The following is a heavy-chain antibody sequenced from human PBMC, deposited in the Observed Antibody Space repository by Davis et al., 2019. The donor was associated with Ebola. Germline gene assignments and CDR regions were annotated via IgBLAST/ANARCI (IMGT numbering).Heavy chain of an antibody. CDR3: AREGGTTTGWYFDL. Sequence: ASVKVSCKASGGTFSSYAISWVRQAPGQGLEWMGWINPNSGGTNYAQKFQGRVTMTRDTSISTAYMELSRLRSDDTAVYYCAREGGTTTGWYFDLWGRGTLVTVSS. CDR1: GGTFSSYA. V-gene: IGHV1-2*02. CDR2: INPNSGGT. D-gene: IGHD1-26*01. J-gene: IGHJ2*01.